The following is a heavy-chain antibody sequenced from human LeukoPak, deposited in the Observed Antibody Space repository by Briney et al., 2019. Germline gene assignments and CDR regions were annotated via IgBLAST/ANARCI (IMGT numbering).Heavy chain of an antibody. CDR3: AKWGDYNVLTGYYVSDY. D-gene: IGHD3-9*01. CDR2: ITGSCGNT. Sequence: GGSLRLPCTASGLPFSNYAMSWVRQAPGKGLEWLSAITGSCGNTFYADSVKGRFTIHRHNSKHTLYLQMNSLRAEDTAVYYCAKWGDYNVLTGYYVSDYWGQGTLVTVSS. CDR1: GLPFSNYA. V-gene: IGHV3-23*01. J-gene: IGHJ4*02.